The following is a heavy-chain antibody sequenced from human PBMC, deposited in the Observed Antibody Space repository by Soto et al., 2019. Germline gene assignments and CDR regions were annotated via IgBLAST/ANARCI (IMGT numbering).Heavy chain of an antibody. CDR2: IKQDGSEK. V-gene: IGHV3-7*01. CDR3: AREGYDFWSGYQVYYYYYMDV. Sequence: GGSLRLSCAASGFTFSSYWMSWVRQAPGKGLEWVANIKQDGSEKYYVDSVKGRFTISRDNAKNSLYLQMNSLRAEDTAVYYCAREGYDFWSGYQVYYYYYMDVWGKGTTVTVS. D-gene: IGHD3-3*01. J-gene: IGHJ6*03. CDR1: GFTFSSYW.